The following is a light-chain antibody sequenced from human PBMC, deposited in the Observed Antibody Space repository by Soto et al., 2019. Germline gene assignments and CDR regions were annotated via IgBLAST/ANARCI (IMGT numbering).Light chain of an antibody. CDR2: GAS. J-gene: IGKJ2*01. CDR1: QSVINN. Sequence: EIILTQSPASLSVSPGERATLSCRASQSVINNLAWYQQKPGQAPRLLIYGASTRATGIPGRFRGSGSGTEFTLTITSLQSEDFAVYFCQQYNNLPPDTFGQGTKLEIK. V-gene: IGKV3-15*01. CDR3: QQYNNLPPDT.